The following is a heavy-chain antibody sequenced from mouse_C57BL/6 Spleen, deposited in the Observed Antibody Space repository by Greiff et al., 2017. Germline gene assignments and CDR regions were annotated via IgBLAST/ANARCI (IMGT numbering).Heavy chain of an antibody. J-gene: IGHJ2*01. D-gene: IGHD2-4*01. CDR2: IYPGSGST. V-gene: IGHV1-55*01. CDR1: GYTFTSYW. CDR3: ARGYYDYEGSDY. Sequence: QVQLQQSGAELVKPGASVKMSCKASGYTFTSYWITWVKQRPGQGLEWIGDIYPGSGSTNYNEKFKSKATLTVDTSSSTAYMQLSSLTSEDSAVYYCARGYYDYEGSDYWGQGTTLTVSS.